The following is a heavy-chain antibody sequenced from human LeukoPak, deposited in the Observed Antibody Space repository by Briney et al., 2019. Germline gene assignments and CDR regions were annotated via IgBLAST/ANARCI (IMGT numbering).Heavy chain of an antibody. Sequence: PGGPLRLSCAASGFTFSSYDMHWVRQATGKGLEGVSAIGTAGDTYYPGSVKGRFTIYRETAKNSLYLQMNSLRAGDTAVYYCARGNYYYYMDVWGKGTTVTVSS. CDR3: ARGNYYYYMDV. J-gene: IGHJ6*03. V-gene: IGHV3-13*01. CDR1: GFTFSSYD. CDR2: IGTAGDT.